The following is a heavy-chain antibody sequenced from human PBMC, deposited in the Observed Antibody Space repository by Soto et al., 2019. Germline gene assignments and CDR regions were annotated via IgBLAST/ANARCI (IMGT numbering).Heavy chain of an antibody. CDR3: AKDSHWAIISPTHDY. D-gene: IGHD2-2*01. CDR2: IYPGDSDT. V-gene: IGHV5-51*01. J-gene: IGHJ4*01. Sequence: PGESLKISCKGSGYSFTSYWIGWVRQMPGKGLEWMGIIYPGDSDTRYSPSFQGQVTISADKSISTAHLQWSSLRAEDTAIYYCAKDSHWAIISPTHDYWGHGTLVTVSS. CDR1: GYSFTSYW.